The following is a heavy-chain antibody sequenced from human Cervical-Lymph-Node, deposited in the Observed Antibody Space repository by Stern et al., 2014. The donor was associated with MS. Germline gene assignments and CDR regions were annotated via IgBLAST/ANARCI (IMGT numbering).Heavy chain of an antibody. Sequence: VQLVQSGAEVKKPGSSVKISCKASGGTFSSFSISWVRQAPGQGLVWMGGVIPVLGTTNYAQTFQGKLTLAADESTSTVYMELSSLRFEDTAVYCCARDALGRGPFDSWGQGTLVTVSS. V-gene: IGHV1-69*12. CDR1: GGTFSSFS. CDR3: ARDALGRGPFDS. D-gene: IGHD5-12*01. CDR2: VIPVLGTT. J-gene: IGHJ4*02.